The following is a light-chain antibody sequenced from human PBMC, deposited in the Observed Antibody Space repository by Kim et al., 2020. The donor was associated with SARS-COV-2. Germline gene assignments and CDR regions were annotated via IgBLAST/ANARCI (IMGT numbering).Light chain of an antibody. J-gene: IGLJ3*02. CDR2: ATD. V-gene: IGLV1-44*01. Sequence: GQRVTSSCFGSGSNIERNVVNWYQQFPGTAPKLLMYATDQRSSGVPDRFSGSRSGTSASLAISGLQSDDEADYYCATWDDSLNEWVFGGGTKLTVL. CDR3: ATWDDSLNEWV. CDR1: GSNIERNV.